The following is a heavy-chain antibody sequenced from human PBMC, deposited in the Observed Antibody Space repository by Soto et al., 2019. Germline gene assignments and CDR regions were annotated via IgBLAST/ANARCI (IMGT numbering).Heavy chain of an antibody. CDR1: GFIFSTYS. CDR3: VKEPDV. J-gene: IGHJ6*02. CDR2: VSPTGDST. V-gene: IGHV3-23*01. Sequence: EVQLLESGGGLVQPGGSLRVSCEASGFIFSTYSMTWVRQAPGKGLEWVAAVSPTGDSTYYADSLKGRLTISRDNSKNSVFLQMNSLSADYTALYYCVKEPDVWGQGISVTVSS.